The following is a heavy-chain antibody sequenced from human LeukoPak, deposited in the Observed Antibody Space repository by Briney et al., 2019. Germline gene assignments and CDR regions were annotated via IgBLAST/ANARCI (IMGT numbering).Heavy chain of an antibody. CDR1: GFTFSSYG. CDR2: IWYDGSNK. V-gene: IGHV3-33*01. Sequence: PGGSLRLSCAASGFTFSSYGMHWVRQAPGKGLEWVAVIWYDGSNKYYADSVKGRFTISRDNSKNTLYLQMNSLRAEDTAVYYCARDRVPIAAAGTPDYYYGMDVWGQGTTVTVSS. CDR3: ARDRVPIAAAGTPDYYYGMDV. D-gene: IGHD6-13*01. J-gene: IGHJ6*02.